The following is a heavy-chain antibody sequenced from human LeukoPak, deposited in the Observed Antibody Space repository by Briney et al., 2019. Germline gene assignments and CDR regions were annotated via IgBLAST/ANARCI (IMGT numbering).Heavy chain of an antibody. D-gene: IGHD2-2*01. CDR2: IDPSSTYI. CDR1: GFTFRSYS. V-gene: IGHV3-21*01. J-gene: IGHJ4*02. CDR3: ARAPTVLVGYCSSSSCQADY. Sequence: PGGSLRLSCAASGFTFRSYSMNWVRQAPGKGLEWVSAIDPSSTYIYYADSVKGRFTVSRDNAENSLYLQMNSLRVEDTAVYYCARAPTVLVGYCSSSSCQADYWGQGTLVTVSS.